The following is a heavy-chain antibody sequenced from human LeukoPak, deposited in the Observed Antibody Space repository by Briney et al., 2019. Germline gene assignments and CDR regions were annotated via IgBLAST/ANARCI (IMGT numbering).Heavy chain of an antibody. CDR1: GYTFTAYG. CDR2: ISAYYGNT. CDR3: AGLRGAGFDP. Sequence: ASVKSSSTTPGYTFTAYGINWVRHGPVQGLEWMGLISAYYGNTNYAKKLHGRVNMTTDTSTSTAYMELRSLRSDDTAVYYCAGLRGAGFDPWGQGTLVTVSS. D-gene: IGHD3-10*01. V-gene: IGHV1-18*01. J-gene: IGHJ5*02.